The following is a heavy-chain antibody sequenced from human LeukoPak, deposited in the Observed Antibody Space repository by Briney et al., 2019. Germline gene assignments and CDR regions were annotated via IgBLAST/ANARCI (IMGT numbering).Heavy chain of an antibody. CDR3: ARVEAAGSLGSGSFDY. J-gene: IGHJ4*02. V-gene: IGHV1-69*05. D-gene: IGHD6-13*01. CDR1: GGTFSIYA. Sequence: GASVKVSCKASGGTFSIYAISWVRQAPGQGLEWMGRIIPIFGTANYAQKFQGRVTITTDESTSTAYMELSSLRSEDTAVYYCARVEAAGSLGSGSFDYWGQGTLVTVSS. CDR2: IIPIFGTA.